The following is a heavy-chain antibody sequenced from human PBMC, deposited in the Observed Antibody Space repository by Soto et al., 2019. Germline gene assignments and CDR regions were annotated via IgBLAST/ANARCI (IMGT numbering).Heavy chain of an antibody. CDR2: ISNRWTT. CDR3: ARHPPSIVGVTALPSHFDN. Sequence: PSETLSLPCRVSGGPISSGSGYWGWVRQPPGKGLEWIGSISNRWTTYYNPSLTSRVTISGDTSKNQFSLRVGAVTAADTAVYYCARHPPSIVGVTALPSHFDNWGQGTQVTVSS. V-gene: IGHV4-39*01. D-gene: IGHD2-21*02. J-gene: IGHJ4*02. CDR1: GGPISSGSGY.